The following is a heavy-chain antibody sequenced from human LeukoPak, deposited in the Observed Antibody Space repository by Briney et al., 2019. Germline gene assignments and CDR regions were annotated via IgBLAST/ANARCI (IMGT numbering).Heavy chain of an antibody. CDR3: ARAGGLLWFGELYPGFDY. J-gene: IGHJ4*02. CDR1: GGSISSYY. D-gene: IGHD3-10*01. Sequence: PSETPSLTCTVSGGSISSYYWSWIRQPAGKGLEWIGRIYTSGSTNYNPSLKSRVTMSVDTSKNQFSLKLSSVTAADTAVYYCARAGGLLWFGELYPGFDYWGQGTLVTVSS. CDR2: IYTSGST. V-gene: IGHV4-4*07.